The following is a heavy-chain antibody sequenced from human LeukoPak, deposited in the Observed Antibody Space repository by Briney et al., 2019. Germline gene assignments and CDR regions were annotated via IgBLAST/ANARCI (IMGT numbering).Heavy chain of an antibody. CDR3: AKDPIAAAGMADYFQH. V-gene: IGHV3-23*01. Sequence: QAGGSLRLSCAASGFTFSSYAMSWGRQAPGKGLEWVSAISGSGGSTYYADSVKGRFTISRDNSKNTLYLQMNSLRAEDPAVYYCAKDPIAAAGMADYFQHCGQGTLSPSPQ. J-gene: IGHJ1*01. CDR2: ISGSGGST. CDR1: GFTFSSYA. D-gene: IGHD6-13*01.